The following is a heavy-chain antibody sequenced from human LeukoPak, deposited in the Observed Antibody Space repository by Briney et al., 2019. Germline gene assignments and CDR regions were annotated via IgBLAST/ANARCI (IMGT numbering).Heavy chain of an antibody. CDR2: MNPNSGNT. CDR1: GYTFTSYD. J-gene: IGHJ4*02. D-gene: IGHD3-3*01. V-gene: IGHV1-8*01. CDR3: ARITIFGVVIIDY. Sequence: VKVSCKASGYTFTSYDINWVRQATGQGLEWMGWMNPNSGNTGYAQKFQGRVTMIRNTSISTAYMELSSLRSEDTAVYYCARITIFGVVIIDYWGQGTLVTVAS.